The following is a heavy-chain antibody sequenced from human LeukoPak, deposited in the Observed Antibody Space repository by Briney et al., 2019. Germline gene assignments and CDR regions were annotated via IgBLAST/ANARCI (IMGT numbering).Heavy chain of an antibody. Sequence: SETLSLTCAVYGGSFSGYYWSWIRQPPGKGLEWIGEINHSRSTNYNPSLKSRVTISVDTSKNQFSLKLSSVTAADTAVYYCARGVADCSGGSCRRLDYWGQGTLVTVSS. CDR2: INHSRST. CDR1: GGSFSGYY. J-gene: IGHJ4*02. CDR3: ARGVADCSGGSCRRLDY. D-gene: IGHD2-15*01. V-gene: IGHV4-34*01.